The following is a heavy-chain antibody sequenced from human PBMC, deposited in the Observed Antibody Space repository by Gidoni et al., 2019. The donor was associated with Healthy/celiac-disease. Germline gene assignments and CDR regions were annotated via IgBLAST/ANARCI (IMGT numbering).Heavy chain of an antibody. CDR1: GFTFSSYW. D-gene: IGHD3-16*01. V-gene: IGHV3-7*01. J-gene: IGHJ6*02. Sequence: EVQLVESGGGLVQPGGSLRLSCAASGFTFSSYWMSWVRQAPGKGLEWVANIKQEGSEEYYVDSVKGRFTISRENAKNSLYLQMNSLRAEGTAGYYCATPPGDYYYYGMDVWGQGTTVTVSS. CDR3: ATPPGDYYYYGMDV. CDR2: IKQEGSEE.